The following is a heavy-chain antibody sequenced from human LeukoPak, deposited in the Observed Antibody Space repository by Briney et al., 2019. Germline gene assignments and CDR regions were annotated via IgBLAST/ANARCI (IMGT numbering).Heavy chain of an antibody. V-gene: IGHV5-51*01. J-gene: IGHJ5*02. CDR1: GYSFTSYW. D-gene: IGHD1-26*01. CDR3: ARHRMGAIDNWFDP. Sequence: GESLKISCKGSGYSFTSYWIGWVRQMPGKGLELMGIIYPGDSATRYSPFFQGQVTISANNSISTAYLQWSSLKASDTAMYYCARHRMGAIDNWFDPWGQGTLVTVSS. CDR2: IYPGDSAT.